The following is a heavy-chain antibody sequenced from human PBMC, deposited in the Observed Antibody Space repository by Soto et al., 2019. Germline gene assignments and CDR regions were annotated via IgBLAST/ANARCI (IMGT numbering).Heavy chain of an antibody. V-gene: IGHV3-11*06. CDR1: GFTFSDYY. Sequence: QVQLVESGGGLVKPGGSLRLSCAASGFTFSDYYMNWIRQAPGKGLEWVSYISSSSSDTNYAEPVKGRFTISRDNAKNSVYLQMNSLRVDDTAVYYCARRQRGNSWTTYPLDYWGQGTLVTVSP. CDR3: ARRQRGNSWTTYPLDY. CDR2: ISSSSSDT. D-gene: IGHD5-18*01. J-gene: IGHJ4*02.